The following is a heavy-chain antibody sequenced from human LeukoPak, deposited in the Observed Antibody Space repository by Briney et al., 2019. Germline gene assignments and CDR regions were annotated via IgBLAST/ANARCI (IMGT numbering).Heavy chain of an antibody. J-gene: IGHJ5*02. Sequence: NPSETLSLTCTVSGGSISSHYWSWIRQPPGKGLEWIGYIYYSGSTNYNPSLKSRVTISVDTSKNQFSLKLSSVTAADTAVYYCARYDFWSGYGWFDPWGQGTLVTVSS. CDR3: ARYDFWSGYGWFDP. V-gene: IGHV4-59*11. CDR1: GGSISSHY. CDR2: IYYSGST. D-gene: IGHD3-3*01.